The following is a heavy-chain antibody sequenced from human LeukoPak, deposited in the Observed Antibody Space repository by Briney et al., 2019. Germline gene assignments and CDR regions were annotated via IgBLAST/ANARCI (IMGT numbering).Heavy chain of an antibody. CDR3: ARDRAGDRHTFDI. V-gene: IGHV4-59*02. CDR1: GGSVSSYY. D-gene: IGHD7-27*01. Sequence: PSETLSLTCTASGGSVSSYYWTWIRQSPGKGLEWIGYIYYSGSTDSNPSLKSRVSILMGKSKNQFSLNLGSVTAADTAVYFCARDRAGDRHTFDIWGQGTVVTVSS. CDR2: IYYSGST. J-gene: IGHJ3*02.